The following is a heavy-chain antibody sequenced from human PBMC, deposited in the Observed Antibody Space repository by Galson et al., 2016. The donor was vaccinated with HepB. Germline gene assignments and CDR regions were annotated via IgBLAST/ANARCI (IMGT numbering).Heavy chain of an antibody. CDR1: GFTFDNYA. CDR2: TSYDESNK. Sequence: SLRLSCAASGFTFDNYAMHWVRQAPGKGLEWVSVTSYDESNKYYADPVKGRFTISRDNSKNTVFLQMNSLRAEDTAVYYCARGAGNWYFDLWGRVTLVTVSS. V-gene: IGHV3-30-3*01. CDR3: ARGAGNWYFDL. J-gene: IGHJ2*01. D-gene: IGHD6-13*01.